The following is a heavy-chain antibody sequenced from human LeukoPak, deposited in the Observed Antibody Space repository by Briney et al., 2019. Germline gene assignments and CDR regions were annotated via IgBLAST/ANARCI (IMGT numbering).Heavy chain of an antibody. CDR2: ISSSSSYI. V-gene: IGHV3-21*01. D-gene: IGHD2-21*01. CDR3: ARGKGGGYSRSLDY. J-gene: IGHJ4*02. Sequence: GGSLRLSCAASGFTFDDYAMHWVRHAPGKGLEWVSSISSSSSYIYYADSVKGRFTISRDNAKNSLYLQMNSLRAEDTAVYYCARGKGGGYSRSLDYWGQGTLVTVSS. CDR1: GFTFDDYA.